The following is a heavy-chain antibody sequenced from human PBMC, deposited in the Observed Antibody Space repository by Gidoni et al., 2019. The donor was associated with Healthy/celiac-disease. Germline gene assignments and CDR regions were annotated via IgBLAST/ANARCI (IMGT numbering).Heavy chain of an antibody. CDR2: ISGSGGST. CDR1: GFTFSSHS. J-gene: IGHJ4*02. CDR3: AKDRQAVAGSFYFDY. Sequence: EVQLLESGGGLVQPGGSLRLSCAASGFTFSSHSMRGVRQAPGKGLEWVSAISGSGGSTYYADSVKGRFTISRDNSKNTLYLQMNSLRAEDTAVYYCAKDRQAVAGSFYFDYWGQGTLVTVSS. D-gene: IGHD6-19*01. V-gene: IGHV3-23*01.